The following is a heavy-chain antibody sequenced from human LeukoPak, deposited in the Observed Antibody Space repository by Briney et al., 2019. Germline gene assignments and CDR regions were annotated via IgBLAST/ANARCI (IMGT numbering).Heavy chain of an antibody. J-gene: IGHJ4*02. CDR2: IKQDGSET. V-gene: IGHV3-7*01. Sequence: PGGSLRLSCVASGFPFSNYWMTWVRQTPGKGLEWVANIKQDGSETHYVDSVKGRFTISRDNAKNSLYLQMNSLRAEDAGLYHCARDAHSSSWYQDYWGQATLVTVSS. CDR1: GFPFSNYW. CDR3: ARDAHSSSWYQDY. D-gene: IGHD6-13*01.